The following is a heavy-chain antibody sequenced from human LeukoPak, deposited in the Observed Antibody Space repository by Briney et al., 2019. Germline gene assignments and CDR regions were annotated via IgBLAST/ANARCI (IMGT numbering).Heavy chain of an antibody. V-gene: IGHV4-34*01. CDR2: INHSGST. CDR3: ARGLITMVRGVNLYYFDY. Sequence: SETLSLTCAVYGGSFSGYYWSWIRQPPGKGLEWIGEINHSGSTNYNPSLKSRVTISVDTSKNQFSLKPSSVTAADTAVYYCARGLITMVRGVNLYYFDYWGQGTLVTVSS. D-gene: IGHD3-10*01. CDR1: GGSFSGYY. J-gene: IGHJ4*02.